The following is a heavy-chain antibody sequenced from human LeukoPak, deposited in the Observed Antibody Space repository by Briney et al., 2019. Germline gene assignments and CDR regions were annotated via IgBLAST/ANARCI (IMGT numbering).Heavy chain of an antibody. CDR1: GYTFTNYG. V-gene: IGHV1-18*01. Sequence: ASVKVSCKASGYTFTNYGISWVRQAPGQGLEWMGWISAYNGNTNYAHQLQGRVTMTTDASTRTAYMELRSLRSDDAAVYYCARDPLAYCGGDCYWSDAFDIWGQGTMVTVSS. J-gene: IGHJ3*02. CDR2: ISAYNGNT. CDR3: ARDPLAYCGGDCYWSDAFDI. D-gene: IGHD2-21*02.